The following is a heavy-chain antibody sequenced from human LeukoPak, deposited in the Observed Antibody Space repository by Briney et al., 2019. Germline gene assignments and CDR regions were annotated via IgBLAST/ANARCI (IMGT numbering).Heavy chain of an antibody. CDR2: IFGSGGSA. CDR3: GKTTTGYSSGQKPAWPVDY. D-gene: IGHD6-19*01. J-gene: IGHJ4*02. Sequence: LAGGSLRLSCEASGFTFGSYAMYWVRQAPGKGLEWVAGIFGSGGSAHYADSAKGRFTISRDNSKITVYLQINSLRAEDTAVYYCGKTTTGYSSGQKPAWPVDYWGQGTLVTVSS. V-gene: IGHV3-23*01. CDR1: GFTFGSYA.